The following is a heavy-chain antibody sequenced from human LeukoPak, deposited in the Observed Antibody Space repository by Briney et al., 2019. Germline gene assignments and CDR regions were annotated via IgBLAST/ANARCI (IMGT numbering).Heavy chain of an antibody. CDR3: AREVAGTGYYFDY. CDR2: IKQDGSEK. J-gene: IGHJ4*02. Sequence: GGSLRLSCAASGFTFSSYWMSWVRQAPGKGLEWVANIKQDGSEKYYVDSVKGRFTISRDNAKNSLYLQMNSLRAEDTAVHYCAREVAGTGYYFDYWGQGTLVTVSS. V-gene: IGHV3-7*01. D-gene: IGHD6-19*01. CDR1: GFTFSSYW.